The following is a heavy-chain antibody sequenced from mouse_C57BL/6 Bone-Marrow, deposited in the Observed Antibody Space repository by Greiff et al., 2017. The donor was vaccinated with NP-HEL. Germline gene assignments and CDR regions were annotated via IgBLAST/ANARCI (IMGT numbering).Heavy chain of an antibody. D-gene: IGHD2-2*01. Sequence: EVKLVESGPGLVKPSQSLSLTCSVTGYSITSGYYWNWIRQFPGNKLEWMGYISYDGSNNYNPSLKNRISITRDTSKNQFFLKLNSVTTEDTATYYCARVRTMVNTHWYFDVWGTGTTVTVSS. CDR3: ARVRTMVNTHWYFDV. J-gene: IGHJ1*03. V-gene: IGHV3-6*01. CDR1: GYSITSGYY. CDR2: ISYDGSN.